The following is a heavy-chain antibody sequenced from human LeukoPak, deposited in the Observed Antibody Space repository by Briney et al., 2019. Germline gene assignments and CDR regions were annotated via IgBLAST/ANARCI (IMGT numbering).Heavy chain of an antibody. J-gene: IGHJ4*02. CDR1: GFTVGTDF. V-gene: IGHV3-66*02. Sequence: GGSLRLSCAASGFTVGTDFMTWVRQAPGKGLVWVLMTHVVSGEFYADSVKGRFTLSSDDSKNTLYLHMNSLRTEDTAVYYCANRGSWGQGTLVTVSS. CDR3: ANRGS. CDR2: THVVSGE.